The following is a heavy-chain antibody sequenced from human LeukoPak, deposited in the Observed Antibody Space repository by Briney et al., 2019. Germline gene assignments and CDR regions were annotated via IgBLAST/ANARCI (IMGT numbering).Heavy chain of an antibody. J-gene: IGHJ6*03. CDR1: GGSISSYY. Sequence: SETLSLTCTVSGGSISSYYWSWIRQPAGKGLEWIGRIYTSGSTNYNSSLKSRVTISVDTSKNQFSLKLSSVTAADTAVYYCARGRQWLVDYYYYYMDVWGKGTTVTVSS. CDR2: IYTSGST. V-gene: IGHV4-4*07. D-gene: IGHD6-19*01. CDR3: ARGRQWLVDYYYYYMDV.